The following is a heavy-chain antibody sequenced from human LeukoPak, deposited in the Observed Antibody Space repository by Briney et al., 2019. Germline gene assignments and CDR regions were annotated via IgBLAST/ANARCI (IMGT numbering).Heavy chain of an antibody. Sequence: GGSLRLSCAASGFNLRDYWMHWVRQAPGKGLVWVSRLGADGTYTNYADSVRGRFTISRDNAKNTLYLQMDSLRAEDTAFYYCVRDPSNSGNWFDLWGQGTLVTVSS. J-gene: IGHJ5*02. CDR2: LGADGTYT. CDR3: VRDPSNSGNWFDL. CDR1: GFNLRDYW. D-gene: IGHD4-11*01. V-gene: IGHV3-74*01.